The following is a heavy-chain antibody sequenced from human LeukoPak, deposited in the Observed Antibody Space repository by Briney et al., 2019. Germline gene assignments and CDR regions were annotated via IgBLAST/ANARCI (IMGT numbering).Heavy chain of an antibody. CDR3: AREDYYGSGSYYLPRSFDY. J-gene: IGHJ4*02. D-gene: IGHD3-10*01. CDR1: GFTFSSYS. V-gene: IGHV3-21*01. CDR2: ISSSSSYI. Sequence: GGSLRLSCAASGFTFSSYSMNWVRQAPGKGLEWVSSISSSSSYIYYADSVKGRFTISRDNAKNSLYLQMNSLRAKDTAVYYCAREDYYGSGSYYLPRSFDYWGQGTLVTVSS.